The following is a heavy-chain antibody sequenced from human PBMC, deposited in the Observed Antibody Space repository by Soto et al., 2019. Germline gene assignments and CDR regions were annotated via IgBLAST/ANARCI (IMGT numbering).Heavy chain of an antibody. CDR1: GYTFTDYY. Sequence: QVHLVQSGAEVKRPGASVKVSCKASGYTFTDYYIHWVRQAPGQGLEWLGWISPHNGATNYAQKFRGRVTLSRDTNINTSYLEMDRLTTDDTAVYYCARDGGVASVYGMDVWGQGTTVTVSS. J-gene: IGHJ6*02. CDR2: ISPHNGAT. CDR3: ARDGGVASVYGMDV. D-gene: IGHD5-12*01. V-gene: IGHV1-2*02.